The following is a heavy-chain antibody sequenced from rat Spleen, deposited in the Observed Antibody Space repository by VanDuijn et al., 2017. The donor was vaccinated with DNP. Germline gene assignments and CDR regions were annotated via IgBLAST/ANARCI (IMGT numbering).Heavy chain of an antibody. CDR2: INKDSSTI. CDR3: VREDKGVDA. Sequence: EVKLVESGGGLVQPGRSLKLSCAASGFNFNDHWMGWVRQAPGKGLERIGEINKDSSTINYSPSLKDKFSISRDNAQNTLYLQMSKLGSEDTAIYYCVREDKGVDAWGQGTSVTVSS. V-gene: IGHV4-2*01. D-gene: IGHD2-2*01. CDR1: GFNFNDHW. J-gene: IGHJ4*01.